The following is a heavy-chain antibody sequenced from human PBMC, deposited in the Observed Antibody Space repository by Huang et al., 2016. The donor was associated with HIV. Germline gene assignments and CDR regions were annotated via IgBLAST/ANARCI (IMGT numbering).Heavy chain of an antibody. CDR1: TFTFGAYW. V-gene: IGHV3-7*01. J-gene: IGHJ6*02. Sequence: VESGGRSVQPGGSIRLSWVGSTFTFGAYWMSWVRQPPGKGLEWVANIKQDETEKYYVDSGKGRFNIYRDNAKKVLFLEMDALRVEDTAIYFCATKTAGMDIWGQGTTVIVSS. CDR3: ATKTAGMDI. CDR2: IKQDETEK.